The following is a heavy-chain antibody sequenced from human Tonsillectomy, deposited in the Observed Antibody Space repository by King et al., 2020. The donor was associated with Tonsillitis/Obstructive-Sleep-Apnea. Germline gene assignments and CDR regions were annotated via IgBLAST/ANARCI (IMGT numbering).Heavy chain of an antibody. D-gene: IGHD6-6*01. CDR1: GYTFTGHY. J-gene: IGHJ3*02. CDR3: AREGDRSSSSKAFDI. Sequence: QLVQSGAEVKKPGASVKVSFKASGYTFTGHYMHWVRQAPGQGLEWVGRINPNSGGTNFAQKFQGRVTMTRDTSISTAYMELSRLRSDDTAVYYCAREGDRSSSSKAFDIWGQGTMVTVSS. CDR2: INPNSGGT. V-gene: IGHV1-2*06.